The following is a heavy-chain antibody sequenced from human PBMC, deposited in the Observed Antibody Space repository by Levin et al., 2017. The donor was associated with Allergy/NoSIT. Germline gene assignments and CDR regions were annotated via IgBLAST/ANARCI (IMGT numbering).Heavy chain of an antibody. CDR3: ARGRPYGSGSYYFDR. D-gene: IGHD3-10*01. J-gene: IGHJ4*02. CDR2: IHHTGRT. CDR1: GESFGGYY. V-gene: IGHV4-34*01. Sequence: SETLSLTCAVFGESFGGYYWTWIRQAPGEGLAWIGEIHHTGRTNYNPSLESRVTISIDTSKNQFSLNLNSVTAADTAVYYCARGRPYGSGSYYFDRWGPGTLVTVSS.